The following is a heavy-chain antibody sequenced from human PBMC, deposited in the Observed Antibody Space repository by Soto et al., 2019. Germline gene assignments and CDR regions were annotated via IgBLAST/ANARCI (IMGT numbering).Heavy chain of an antibody. CDR1: GYTFRTYA. J-gene: IGHJ4*02. CDR3: ARGSLLVALDY. V-gene: IGHV1-3*01. D-gene: IGHD5-12*01. Sequence: ASVKVSCKASGYTFRTYAMHWVRQAPGQGLEWMGWITAGTGNTKYSQKFQGRVTITRDTSVSTVYMELGGLRSEDTAVDYCARGSLLVALDYWGQGSLVTVSS. CDR2: ITAGTGNT.